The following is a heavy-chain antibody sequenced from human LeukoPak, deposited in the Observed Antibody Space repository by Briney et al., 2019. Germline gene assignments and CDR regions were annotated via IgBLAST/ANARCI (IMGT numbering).Heavy chain of an antibody. Sequence: SSETLSLTCTASGGSISSYYWSWIRQPPGKGLEWIGYIYYSGSTNYNPSLKSRVTISVDTSKNQFSLKLSSVTAADTAVYYCARYYDSTATWWFDPWGQGTLVTVSS. J-gene: IGHJ5*02. CDR1: GGSISSYY. CDR3: ARYYDSTATWWFDP. D-gene: IGHD3-22*01. CDR2: IYYSGST. V-gene: IGHV4-59*01.